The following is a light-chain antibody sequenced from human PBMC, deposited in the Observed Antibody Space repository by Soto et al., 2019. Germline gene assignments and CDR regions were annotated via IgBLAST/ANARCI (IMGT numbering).Light chain of an antibody. J-gene: IGKJ4*01. V-gene: IGKV4-1*01. Sequence: DIVMTQSPDSLALSLGERATINCKSSRTVFYIPDNKNFLAWYQQKPGQPPKLLIYWASTRNSGVPDRFSGSGSGTDFTLTISSLQAEDVAVYYCQQYYFTPLTFGGGTQVEIK. CDR2: WAS. CDR1: RTVFYIPDNKNF. CDR3: QQYYFTPLT.